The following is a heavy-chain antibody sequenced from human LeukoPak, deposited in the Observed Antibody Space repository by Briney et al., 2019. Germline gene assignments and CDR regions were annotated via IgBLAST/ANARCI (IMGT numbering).Heavy chain of an antibody. CDR3: ARNLWSGESSDAFDM. CDR1: GYTFTGYY. CDR2: INPNSGGT. V-gene: IGHV1-2*02. D-gene: IGHD3-10*01. Sequence: ASVKVSCKASGYTFTGYYMHWVRQAPGQGLEWMGWINPNSGGTNYAQKFQGRVTMTRDTSISTAYMEMSRLRSDDTAVYYCARNLWSGESSDAFDMWGQGTMVTVSS. J-gene: IGHJ3*02.